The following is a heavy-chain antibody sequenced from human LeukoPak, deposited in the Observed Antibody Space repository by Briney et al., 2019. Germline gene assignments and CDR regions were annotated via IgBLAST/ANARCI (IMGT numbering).Heavy chain of an antibody. CDR2: ISWNSGSI. Sequence: PGRSLRLSCAASGFTFDDYAMHWVRQAPGKGLEWVSGISWNSGSIGYADSVKGRFTISRDNAKNSLYLQMNSLRAEDTALYYCAKDRYGSGSRGAFDIWGQGTMVTVSS. J-gene: IGHJ3*02. V-gene: IGHV3-9*01. CDR1: GFTFDDYA. CDR3: AKDRYGSGSRGAFDI. D-gene: IGHD3-10*01.